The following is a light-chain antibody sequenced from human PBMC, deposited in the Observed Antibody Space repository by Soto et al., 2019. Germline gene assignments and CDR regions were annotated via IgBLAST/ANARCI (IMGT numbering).Light chain of an antibody. V-gene: IGKV3-20*01. CDR1: RGVSSGY. CDR2: AAS. J-gene: IGKJ1*01. Sequence: ELVLTQSPGTLSLSPGERATLSCGASRGVSSGYLAWYQQKPGQAPRPLIYAASNRATGIPGRFSGSGFGTDFTLTISRLEPEDFAVYYCQQYGSSGTFGQGTKVDI. CDR3: QQYGSSGT.